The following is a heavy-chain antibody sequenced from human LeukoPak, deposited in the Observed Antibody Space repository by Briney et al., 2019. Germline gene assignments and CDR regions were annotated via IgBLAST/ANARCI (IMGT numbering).Heavy chain of an antibody. J-gene: IGHJ5*02. CDR2: INHSGST. V-gene: IGHV4-34*01. CDR1: GGSFSGYY. CDR3: ARGFTAMVTVVVWFDP. D-gene: IGHD5-18*01. Sequence: SETLSLTCAVYGGSFSGYYWSWIRQPPGKGLEWIGEINHSGSTNYNPSLKSRVAISVDTSKNQFSLKLSSVTAADTAVYYCARGFTAMVTVVVWFDPWGQGTLVTVSS.